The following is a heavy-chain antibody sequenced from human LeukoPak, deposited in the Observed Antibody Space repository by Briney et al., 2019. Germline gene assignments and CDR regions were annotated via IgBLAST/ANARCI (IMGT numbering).Heavy chain of an antibody. D-gene: IGHD1-26*01. V-gene: IGHV4-31*03. CDR2: IYYSGST. CDR3: ARTHGKGSYYFDY. Sequence: PSQTLSLTCTVSGGSISSGGYYWSWIRQHPGKGLEWIGYIYYSGSTYYNPSLKSRVTISVDTSKNQFSLKLSSVTAADTAVYYCARTHGKGSYYFDYWGQGTLVTVSS. CDR1: GGSISSGGYY. J-gene: IGHJ4*02.